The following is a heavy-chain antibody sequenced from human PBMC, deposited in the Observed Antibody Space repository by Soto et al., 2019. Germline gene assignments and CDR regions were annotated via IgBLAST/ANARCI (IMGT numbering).Heavy chain of an antibody. CDR3: ARLGNIVLVPAAERLYYYGMDV. J-gene: IGHJ6*02. CDR1: GYSFTSYW. V-gene: IGHV5-51*01. Sequence: PGESLKISCKGSGYSFTSYWIGWVRQMPGKGLEWMGIIYPGDSDTRYSPSFQGQVTISADKSISTAYLQWSSLKASDTAMYYCARLGNIVLVPAAERLYYYGMDVWGQGTTVTVSS. D-gene: IGHD2-2*01. CDR2: IYPGDSDT.